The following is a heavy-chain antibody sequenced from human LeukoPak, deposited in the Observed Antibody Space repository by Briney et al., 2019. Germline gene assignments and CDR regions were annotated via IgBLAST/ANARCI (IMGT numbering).Heavy chain of an antibody. CDR2: INPNSGGT. Sequence: ASVKVSCKASGYTFTGYYMHWVRQAPGQGLEWVGWINPNSGGTNYAQKFQGRVTMTRDTPISTAYMELSRLRSDDTAVYYCARGYYDSSGYSSAGDYFDYWGQGTLVTVSS. CDR1: GYTFTGYY. J-gene: IGHJ4*02. CDR3: ARGYYDSSGYSSAGDYFDY. D-gene: IGHD3-22*01. V-gene: IGHV1-2*02.